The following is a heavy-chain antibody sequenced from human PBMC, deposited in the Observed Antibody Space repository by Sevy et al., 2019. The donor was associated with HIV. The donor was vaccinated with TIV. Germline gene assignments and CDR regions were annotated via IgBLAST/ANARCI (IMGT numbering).Heavy chain of an antibody. CDR3: ARVGFGEFANWFDP. CDR2: IYYSGST. CDR1: GGSISSSSYY. V-gene: IGHV4-39*01. D-gene: IGHD3-10*01. J-gene: IGHJ5*02. Sequence: SETLSLTCTVSGGSISSSSYYWGWIRQPPGKGLEWIGSIYYSGSTYYNPSLKSRVTISVDTSKNQFSLKLSSVTAADTAVYYCARVGFGEFANWFDPWGQGTLVTVSS.